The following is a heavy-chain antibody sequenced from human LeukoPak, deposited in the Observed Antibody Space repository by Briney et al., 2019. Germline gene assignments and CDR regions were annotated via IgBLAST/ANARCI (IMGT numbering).Heavy chain of an antibody. CDR3: AKDSGSYSTALDY. Sequence: GGSLRLSCAASGFTFSSYAMSWVRQAPGKGLEWVPAISGSGGSTYYADSVKGRFTISRDNSKNTLYLQMNSLRAEDTAVYYCAKDSGSYSTALDYWGQGTLVTVSS. CDR2: ISGSGGST. CDR1: GFTFSSYA. V-gene: IGHV3-23*01. D-gene: IGHD1-26*01. J-gene: IGHJ4*02.